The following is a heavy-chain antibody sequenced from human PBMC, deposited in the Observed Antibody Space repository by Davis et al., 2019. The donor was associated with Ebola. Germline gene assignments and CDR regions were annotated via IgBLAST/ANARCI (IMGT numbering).Heavy chain of an antibody. D-gene: IGHD6-6*01. Sequence: SVKVSCKASGGTFSSYAISWVRQAPGQGLEWMGGIIPIFGTANYAQKFQGRVTITADKSTSTAYMELSSLRSEDTAVYYCAREIYGYSSSSELGYWGQGTLVTVSS. CDR1: GGTFSSYA. CDR3: AREIYGYSSSSELGY. CDR2: IIPIFGTA. J-gene: IGHJ4*02. V-gene: IGHV1-69*06.